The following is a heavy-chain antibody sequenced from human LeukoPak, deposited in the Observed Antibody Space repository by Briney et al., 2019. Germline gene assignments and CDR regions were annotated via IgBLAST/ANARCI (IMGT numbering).Heavy chain of an antibody. CDR1: GFTFSSYW. D-gene: IGHD3-3*01. CDR3: ARPTIFGGNWFDP. Sequence: GGSLRLSCAASGFTFSSYWMHWVRQAPGKGLVWVSHINSDGSSTSYADSVKGRFTISRDNAKNTLYLQMNSLRAEDTAVYYCARPTIFGGNWFDPWGQGTLVTVSS. V-gene: IGHV3-74*01. J-gene: IGHJ5*02. CDR2: INSDGSST.